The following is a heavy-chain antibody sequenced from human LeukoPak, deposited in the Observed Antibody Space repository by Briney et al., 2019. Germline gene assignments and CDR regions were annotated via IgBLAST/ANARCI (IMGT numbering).Heavy chain of an antibody. CDR3: ARCAGPYYYYYMDV. V-gene: IGHV4-61*02. J-gene: IGHJ6*03. CDR1: GGSISSNSYY. CDR2: IYSSGST. Sequence: MTSETLSLTCTVSGGSISSNSYYWSWIRQPAGKGLEWIGRIYSSGSTDYNPSLKSRVTISKDTSKNEFSLKLSSVTAADTAVYYCARCAGPYYYYYMDVWGKGTTVTISS.